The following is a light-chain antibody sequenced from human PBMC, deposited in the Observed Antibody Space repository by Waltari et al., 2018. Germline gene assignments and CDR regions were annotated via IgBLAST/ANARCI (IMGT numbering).Light chain of an antibody. CDR2: SAS. Sequence: ETVLTQSPGTLSLSPGDRATLSCRASQTVRGDFLAWYQQRRGQPPRLLIYSASKRAPGIPERFSGSGSGTDFTLTISGLEPEDFAVYYCQHYGTSLMYALGQGTKLEIK. CDR3: QHYGTSLMYA. CDR1: QTVRGDF. V-gene: IGKV3-20*01. J-gene: IGKJ2*01.